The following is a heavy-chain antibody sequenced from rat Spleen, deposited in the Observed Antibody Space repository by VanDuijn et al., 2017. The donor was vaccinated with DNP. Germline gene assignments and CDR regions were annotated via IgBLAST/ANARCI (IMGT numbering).Heavy chain of an antibody. CDR3: ARWTRYFDY. CDR2: ISYSGST. D-gene: IGHD1-7*01. V-gene: IGHV3-1*01. CDR1: GYSITSNY. J-gene: IGHJ2*01. Sequence: ESGSGLVKPSQSLSLTCSVTGYSITSNYWGWIRKFPGNKMEYIGHISYSGSTNYNPSLRSRISITRDTSKNHFFLHLNSVTTEDTATYYCARWTRYFDYWGQGVMVTVSS.